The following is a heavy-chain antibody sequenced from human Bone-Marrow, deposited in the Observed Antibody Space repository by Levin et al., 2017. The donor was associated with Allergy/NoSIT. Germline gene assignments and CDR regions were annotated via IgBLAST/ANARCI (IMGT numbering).Heavy chain of an antibody. CDR1: GFTFSSYG. CDR3: AKDSYGSGSHLDY. D-gene: IGHD3-10*01. J-gene: IGHJ4*02. Sequence: GESLKISCAASGFTFSSYGMHWVRQAPGKGLEWVAIISSDGNNKYYEDSVKGRFTVSRDNSKNTLFLQMHSLIPEDTAVYYCAKDSYGSGSHLDYWGQGSLVTVSS. CDR2: ISSDGNNK. V-gene: IGHV3-30*18.